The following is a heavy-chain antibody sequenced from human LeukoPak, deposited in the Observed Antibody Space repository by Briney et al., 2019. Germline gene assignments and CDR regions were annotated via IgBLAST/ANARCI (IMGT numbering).Heavy chain of an antibody. D-gene: IGHD2-15*01. CDR3: ARQGVVLDY. J-gene: IGHJ4*02. CDR2: IYYSGST. CDR1: GGSFSGYY. Sequence: SETLSLTCAVYGGSFSGYYWSWIRQPPGKGLEWIGYIYYSGSTNYNPSLKSRVTISVDTSKNQFSLKLSSVTAADTAVYYCARQGVVLDYWGQGTLVTVSS. V-gene: IGHV4-59*08.